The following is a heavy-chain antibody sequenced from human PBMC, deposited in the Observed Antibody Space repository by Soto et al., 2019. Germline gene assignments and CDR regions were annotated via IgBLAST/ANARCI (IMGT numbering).Heavy chain of an antibody. Sequence: EVQLLESGGGLVRPGGSLRLSCVISGFTFSSYAMTWVRQAPGKGLEWVSTLTGRATEKYHADSVRGRFTISRDNSKSTLYLQMNSLRAEDSAIYYCAKGYSDSSWSHLDFWGQGTLVTVSS. D-gene: IGHD6-13*01. J-gene: IGHJ4*02. CDR3: AKGYSDSSWSHLDF. CDR1: GFTFSSYA. V-gene: IGHV3-23*01. CDR2: LTGRATEK.